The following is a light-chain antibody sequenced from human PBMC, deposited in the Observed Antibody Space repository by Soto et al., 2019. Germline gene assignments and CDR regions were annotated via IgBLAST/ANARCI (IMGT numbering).Light chain of an antibody. CDR3: QQYNNWPPWT. CDR1: HSVSSN. Sequence: EIVMTQSPATLSVSPGERATLSCRASHSVSSNLAWYQQKPGQAPRLLIYAASTRATGIPARFSGSGSGTEFTLTISSLQSVDFAVYFCQQYNNWPPWTFGQGTKVDI. J-gene: IGKJ1*01. V-gene: IGKV3-15*01. CDR2: AAS.